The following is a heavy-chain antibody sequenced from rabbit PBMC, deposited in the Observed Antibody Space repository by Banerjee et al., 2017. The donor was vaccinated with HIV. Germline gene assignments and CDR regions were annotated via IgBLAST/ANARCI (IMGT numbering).Heavy chain of an antibody. CDR1: GFSFSNKYV. CDR3: ARDGASGYNFNL. CDR2: INTSSGNT. J-gene: IGHJ4*01. V-gene: IGHV1S45*01. D-gene: IGHD1-1*01. Sequence: QEQLEESGGGLVQPEGSLTVTCTASGFSFSNKYVMCWVRQAPGKGLEWIACINTSSGNTVYATWAKGRFTISKTSWTTVTLQMTSLTAADTATYFCARDGASGYNFNLWGQGTLVTVS.